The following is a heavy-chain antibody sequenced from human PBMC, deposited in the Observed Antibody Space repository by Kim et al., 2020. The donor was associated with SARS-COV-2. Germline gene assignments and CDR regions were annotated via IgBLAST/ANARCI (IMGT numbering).Heavy chain of an antibody. CDR2: FDPEDDET. CDR3: ATISPSVAEAERNYYFYMDV. CDR1: GYTLSELA. V-gene: IGHV1-24*01. D-gene: IGHD2-15*01. J-gene: IGHJ6*03. Sequence: ASVKVSCKVSGYTLSELAMHWVRQAPGQGLEWMGGFDPEDDETTYAQKFQGRVTMTEDTSTDTAYLELSSLRSEDTAVYYCATISPSVAEAERNYYFYMDVWGKGTTVTVSS.